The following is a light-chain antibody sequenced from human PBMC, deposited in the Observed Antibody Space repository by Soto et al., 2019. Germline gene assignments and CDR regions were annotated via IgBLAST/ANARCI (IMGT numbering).Light chain of an antibody. V-gene: IGKV3-20*01. Sequence: EIVLTQSPGTLSLSPGERATLSCRASQSVSSNYLAWYQQKPGQAPSLLIYGASSRATGIPDRFSGSGSGTDFTLTISRLEPEDFAVYYCQQYGTSPRTFGQGAKVDSK. J-gene: IGKJ1*01. CDR1: QSVSSNY. CDR2: GAS. CDR3: QQYGTSPRT.